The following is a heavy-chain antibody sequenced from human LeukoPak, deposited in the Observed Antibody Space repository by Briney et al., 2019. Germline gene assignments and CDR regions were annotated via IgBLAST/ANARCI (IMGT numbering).Heavy chain of an antibody. Sequence: GSLRLSCAASGFTFSTYSMSWVRLAPGKGLEWVSGISGSGDNTYYADSVKGRFTISRDNSKNTLYLQMNSLSAEDTAVFYCAKYPASGGYFDYWGQGTLVTVSS. CDR3: AKYPASGGYFDY. CDR2: ISGSGDNT. V-gene: IGHV3-23*01. D-gene: IGHD6-13*01. CDR1: GFTFSTYS. J-gene: IGHJ4*02.